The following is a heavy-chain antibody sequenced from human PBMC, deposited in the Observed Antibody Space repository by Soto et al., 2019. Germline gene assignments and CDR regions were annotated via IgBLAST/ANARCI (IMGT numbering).Heavy chain of an antibody. Sequence: PSETLSLTCTVSGDSISSYYWSWIRQPPGKGLEWIGYIYYSGSTNYNPSLKSRVTISVDTSKNQFSLKLSSVTAADTAVYYCARRKGDYGDYWSQGILVTVSS. V-gene: IGHV4-59*01. CDR3: ARRKGDYGDY. D-gene: IGHD4-17*01. J-gene: IGHJ4*02. CDR1: GDSISSYY. CDR2: IYYSGST.